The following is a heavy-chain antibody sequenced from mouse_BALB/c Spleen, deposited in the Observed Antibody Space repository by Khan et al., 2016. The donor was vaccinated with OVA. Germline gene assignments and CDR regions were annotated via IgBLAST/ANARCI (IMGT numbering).Heavy chain of an antibody. Sequence: EVELVESGGDLVKSGGSLKLSCAASGFSFSPYSMSWVRQTPDKRLEWVATINSDGDYTYYPDSVEGRFNISRDNAKHTLYLQMNSLKSWDTAMYYCATHLTGSFAYWGQGTLVTVSA. CDR3: ATHLTGSFAY. CDR2: INSDGDYT. V-gene: IGHV5-6*01. CDR1: GFSFSPYS. J-gene: IGHJ3*01.